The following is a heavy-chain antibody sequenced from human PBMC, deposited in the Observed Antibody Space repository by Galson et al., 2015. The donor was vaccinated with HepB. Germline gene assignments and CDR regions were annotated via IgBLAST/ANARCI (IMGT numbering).Heavy chain of an antibody. CDR1: GGSISSYY. CDR3: ARDHFVYGDYQIDY. Sequence: ETLSLTCTVSGGSISSYYWSWIRQPAGKGLEWIGRIYTSGSTNYNPSLKSRVTMSVDTSKNQFSLKLSSVTAADTAVYYCARDHFVYGDYQIDYWGQGTLVTVSS. J-gene: IGHJ4*02. D-gene: IGHD4-17*01. CDR2: IYTSGST. V-gene: IGHV4-4*07.